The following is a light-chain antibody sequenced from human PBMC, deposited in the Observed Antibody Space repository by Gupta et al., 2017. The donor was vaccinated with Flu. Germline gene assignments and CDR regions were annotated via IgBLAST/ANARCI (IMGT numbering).Light chain of an antibody. V-gene: IGKV4-1*01. Sequence: DIVMTQSPDSLAVSLGARATIKCKSSRSVLYSANNKNHLAWYQQKPGQPPKLLIYWASTRESGVPDRFSGSGSGTDFTLTISSLQAEDVAVYYCQQDDSPPHTFGQGTRLEIK. J-gene: IGKJ5*01. CDR2: WAS. CDR1: RSVLYSANNKNH. CDR3: QQDDSPPHT.